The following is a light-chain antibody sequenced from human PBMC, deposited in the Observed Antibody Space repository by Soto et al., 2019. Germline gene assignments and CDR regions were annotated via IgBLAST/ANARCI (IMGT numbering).Light chain of an antibody. CDR3: QQHGHSPHT. CDR2: AAS. V-gene: IGKV3-20*01. J-gene: IGKJ2*01. CDR1: QSVSTNY. Sequence: EIVLTQSPGTLSLSPGERATLSCRASQSVSTNYLAWYQQKPGQAPRLLIYAASSRATGIPDRFSGSGSETDFTLTISRLEPEDFAVYCCQQHGHSPHTFGQGTKLEIK.